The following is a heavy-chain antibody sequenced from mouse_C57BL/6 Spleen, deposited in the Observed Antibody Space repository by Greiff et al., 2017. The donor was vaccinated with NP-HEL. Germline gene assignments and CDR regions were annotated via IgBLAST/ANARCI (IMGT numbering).Heavy chain of an antibody. CDR3: ARGGPFDY. Sequence: QVQLQQPGAELVKPGASVKLSCKASGYTFTNYYMQWVKQRPGQGLEWIGEIDPSDSYTNYNQKFKGKATLTVDTSSSTAYMQLSSLTSEDSAVYYCARGGPFDYWGQGTTLTVSS. CDR1: GYTFTNYY. CDR2: IDPSDSYT. V-gene: IGHV1-50*01. J-gene: IGHJ2*01.